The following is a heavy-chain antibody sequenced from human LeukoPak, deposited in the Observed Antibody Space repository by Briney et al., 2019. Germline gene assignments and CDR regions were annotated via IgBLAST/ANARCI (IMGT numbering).Heavy chain of an antibody. CDR1: GYTFTSYD. D-gene: IGHD6-13*01. CDR2: MNPNSGNT. CDR3: ARGIAAAGTSDP. Sequence: ASVKVSCKASGYTFTSYDINWVRQAAGQGLEWMGWMNPNSGNTGYAQKFQGRVTMTRNTSISTAYMELSSLRSEDTAVYYCARGIAAAGTSDPWGQGTLVTVSS. J-gene: IGHJ5*02. V-gene: IGHV1-8*01.